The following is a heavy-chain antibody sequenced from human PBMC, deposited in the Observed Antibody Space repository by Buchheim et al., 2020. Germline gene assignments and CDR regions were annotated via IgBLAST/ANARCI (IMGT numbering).Heavy chain of an antibody. V-gene: IGHV3-30*18. Sequence: QVQLVESGGGVVQPGRSLRLSCAASGFTFSSYGMHWVRQAPGKGLEWVAVISYDGSNKYYADSVKGRFTISRANAKNTLDLQMNSLRAEDTAVYYCAKDNGVVVHPPPDYWGQGTL. CDR3: AKDNGVVVHPPPDY. J-gene: IGHJ4*02. CDR1: GFTFSSYG. D-gene: IGHD3-22*01. CDR2: ISYDGSNK.